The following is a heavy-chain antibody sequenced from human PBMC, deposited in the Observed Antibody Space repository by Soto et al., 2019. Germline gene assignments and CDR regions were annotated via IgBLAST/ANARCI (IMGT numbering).Heavy chain of an antibody. CDR1: GFTFSNAW. CDR2: SKSKTDGGTT. V-gene: IGHV3-15*01. CDR3: TSGRVLDYLLYFPCDF. D-gene: IGHD3-3*01. J-gene: IGHJ4*02. Sequence: EVQLVESGGDLVKPGGSLRLSCAASGFTFSNAWMSWVRQAPGKGLEWVGLSKSKTDGGTTDYAALVKGRFTVSREDSKHTLYLQLSSLRPEDTAVYYSTSGRVLDYLLYFPCDFWGQGTLVTVTS.